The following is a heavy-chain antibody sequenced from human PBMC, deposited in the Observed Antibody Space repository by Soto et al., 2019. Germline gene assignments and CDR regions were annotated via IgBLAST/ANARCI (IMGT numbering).Heavy chain of an antibody. Sequence: VKVSCKASGDTFTTYDINWVRQATGHGLEWMGWINPNSGNIGYAQRFQGRVTMTRDTAIRTAYMEVSSLRSDDTAVYYCARGRASGSYYLLDYWGQGTLVTVSS. D-gene: IGHD3-10*01. J-gene: IGHJ4*02. CDR2: INPNSGNI. V-gene: IGHV1-8*01. CDR3: ARGRASGSYYLLDY. CDR1: GDTFTTYD.